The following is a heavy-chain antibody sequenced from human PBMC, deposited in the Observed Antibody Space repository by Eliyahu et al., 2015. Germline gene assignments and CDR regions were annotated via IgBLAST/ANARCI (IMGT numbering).Heavy chain of an antibody. CDR2: TSSSGSST. CDR3: AKDRALVGSTTPYFDY. D-gene: IGHD1-26*01. CDR1: GFSFSNYA. Sequence: EVQLLESGGGLVQPGGSLRLSCAASGFSFSNYAMSWVRQAPGKGLGWVSTTSSSGSSTYYADSVKGRFTISRDNSKNTLYLQMNSLRAEDTAVYYCAKDRALVGSTTPYFDYWGQGTLVTVSS. J-gene: IGHJ4*02. V-gene: IGHV3-23*01.